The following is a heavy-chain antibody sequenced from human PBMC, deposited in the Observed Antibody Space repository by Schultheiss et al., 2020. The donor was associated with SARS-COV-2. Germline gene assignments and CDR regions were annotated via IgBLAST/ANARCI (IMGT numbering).Heavy chain of an antibody. CDR2: INGDGTDP. CDR3: ARTGYCSSTSCSWFDP. J-gene: IGHJ5*02. CDR1: GFTFSSYW. V-gene: IGHV3-74*01. D-gene: IGHD2-2*01. Sequence: GGSLRLSCAASGFTFSSYWMHWVRQAPGKGLVWVSRINGDGTDPYYAGSVKGRFTISRDNSENTLYLQMNSLRAEDMALYYCARTGYCSSTSCSWFDPWGQGTLVTVSS.